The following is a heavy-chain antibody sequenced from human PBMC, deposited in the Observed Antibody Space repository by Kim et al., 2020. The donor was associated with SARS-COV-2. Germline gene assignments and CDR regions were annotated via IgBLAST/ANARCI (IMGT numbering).Heavy chain of an antibody. V-gene: IGHV3-49*03. CDR2: IRSKPYGGTT. CDR1: GFTFGDYA. CDR3: TKAESRHNVGLLGLDY. D-gene: IGHD7-27*01. J-gene: IGHJ4*02. Sequence: GGSLRLSCTTSGFTFGDYALSWFRQAPGKGLEWVGFIRSKPYGGTTEYAASVKGRFTISRDDSKSIAYLQMNSLKTEDTAVYYCTKAESRHNVGLLGLDYWGQGTLVTVSS.